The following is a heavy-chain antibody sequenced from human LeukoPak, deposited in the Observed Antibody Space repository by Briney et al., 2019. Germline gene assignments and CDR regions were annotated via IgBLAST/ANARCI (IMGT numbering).Heavy chain of an antibody. V-gene: IGHV3-48*03. J-gene: IGHJ6*04. Sequence: GGSLRLSCAASVFTFSIYEMNCVPQAPGKGLECVSYISSSGSTIYYADSVKGRFTISRDNAKNTLYLQMNSLRAEDTAVYYCAELGIPMIGGVWGKGTTVTISS. CDR1: VFTFSIYE. CDR3: AELGIPMIGGV. CDR2: ISSSGSTI. D-gene: IGHD3-10*02.